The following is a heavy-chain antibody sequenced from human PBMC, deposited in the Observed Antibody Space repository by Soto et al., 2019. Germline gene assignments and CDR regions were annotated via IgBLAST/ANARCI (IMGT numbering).Heavy chain of an antibody. D-gene: IGHD4-17*01. Sequence: ASVKVSCKASGYTFIHHYVHWMRQAPGQGLEWMGWINPKNGDTKYAQKFQGRVTMTRDTSISTHYVELSRLRSDDTAVYYCASHYGDYSVGYWGQGILVTVSS. J-gene: IGHJ4*02. CDR1: GYTFIHHY. CDR3: ASHYGDYSVGY. CDR2: INPKNGDT. V-gene: IGHV1-2*02.